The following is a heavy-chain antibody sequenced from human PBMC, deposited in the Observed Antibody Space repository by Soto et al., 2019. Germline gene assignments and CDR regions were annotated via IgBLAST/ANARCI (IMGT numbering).Heavy chain of an antibody. J-gene: IGHJ5*01. D-gene: IGHD3-10*01. V-gene: IGHV4-59*01. Sequence: PSETLSLTCTVSGGSISSYRWNWIRQTPGMGLEWIGYIYDGGSPNYNPALKSRVTISVDTSKDQFSLKLNSVTAADTAVYYCARAGIWFSSRLDSWGQGARVTVSS. CDR2: IYDGGSP. CDR1: GGSISSYR. CDR3: ARAGIWFSSRLDS.